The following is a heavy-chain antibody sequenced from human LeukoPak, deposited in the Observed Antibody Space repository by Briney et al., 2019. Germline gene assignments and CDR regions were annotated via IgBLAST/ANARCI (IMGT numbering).Heavy chain of an antibody. Sequence: SSETPSLTCTVSGDSISSYYWSWIRQPPGKGLEWIGYIYYIGSTNYNPSLKSRVTISVDTSKNQFSLKLSSVTAADTAVYYCARDYAFDIWGQGTMVTVSS. CDR1: GDSISSYY. CDR3: ARDYAFDI. V-gene: IGHV4-59*01. J-gene: IGHJ3*02. CDR2: IYYIGST.